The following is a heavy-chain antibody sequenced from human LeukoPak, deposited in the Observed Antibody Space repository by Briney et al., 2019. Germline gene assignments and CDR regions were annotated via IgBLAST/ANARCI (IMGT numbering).Heavy chain of an antibody. D-gene: IGHD6-13*01. CDR1: GFSFKSYG. CDR3: ATLTGTRSWYSDY. CDR2: IWYDGSNE. J-gene: IGHJ4*02. V-gene: IGHV3-33*01. Sequence: QPGRSLRLSCAASGFSFKSYGMHWVRQAPGKGLEWVAVIWYDGSNEYYADSVEGRFTVSRDNPKNTLYLQMNSLRAEDTAVYYCATLTGTRSWYSDYWGQGTLVTVSS.